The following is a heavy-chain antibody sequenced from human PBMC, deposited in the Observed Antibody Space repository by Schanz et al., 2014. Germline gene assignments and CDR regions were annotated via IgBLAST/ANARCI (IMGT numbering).Heavy chain of an antibody. Sequence: QVQLVESGGGLVKPGGSLRLSCAASGFTFSDYYMSWIRQAPGKGLEWVSYISGTTTYTNYADSVKGRFTISRDNAKNSLYLQINSLTAEDTAVYYCARARRFFGRDDLYYFDSSGQGTLVTDSS. D-gene: IGHD3-3*01. J-gene: IGHJ4*02. CDR3: ARARRFFGRDDLYYFDS. CDR1: GFTFSDYY. CDR2: ISGTTTYT. V-gene: IGHV3-11*05.